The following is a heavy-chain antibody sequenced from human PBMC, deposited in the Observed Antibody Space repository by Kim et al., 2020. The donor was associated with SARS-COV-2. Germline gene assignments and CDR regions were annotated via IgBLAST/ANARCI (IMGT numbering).Heavy chain of an antibody. CDR2: IYYSGST. D-gene: IGHD1-26*01. V-gene: IGHV4-39*01. CDR3: ARPRVGSSAGWFDP. CDR1: GGSISSSSYY. Sequence: SETLSRTCTVSGGSISSSSYYWGWIRQPPGKGLEWIGSIYYSGSTYYNPSLKSRVTISVDTSKNQFSLKLSSVTAADTAVYYCARPRVGSSAGWFDPWGQGTLVTVSS. J-gene: IGHJ5*02.